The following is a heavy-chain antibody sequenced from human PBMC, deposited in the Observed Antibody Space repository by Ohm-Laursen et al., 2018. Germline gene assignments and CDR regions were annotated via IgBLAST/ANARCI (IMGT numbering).Heavy chain of an antibody. CDR3: ARVDYYDSSQGAFDI. CDR2: INPSGGST. Sequence: ASVKVSCKASGYTFTSYYMHWVRQAPGQGLEWMGIINPSGGSTSYAQKFQGRVTMTRDTSTSTVYMGLSSLRSEDTAVYYCARVDYYDSSQGAFDIWGQGTMVTVSS. V-gene: IGHV1-46*01. J-gene: IGHJ3*02. CDR1: GYTFTSYY. D-gene: IGHD3-22*01.